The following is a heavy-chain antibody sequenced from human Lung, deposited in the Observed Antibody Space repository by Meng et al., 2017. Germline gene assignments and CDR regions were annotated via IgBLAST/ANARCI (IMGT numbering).Heavy chain of an antibody. D-gene: IGHD4-11*01. Sequence: QVPLQQWGAGLFKPSETLSLTCVVSGGAFSDYYLSWIRQPPGKGLEWIGEINHSGSINYNPSLESRATILVDTSQNNLSLKLSSVTAADSAVYYCARGPTTMAHDFDYWGQGTLVTVSS. J-gene: IGHJ4*02. CDR1: GGAFSDYY. CDR2: INHSGSI. CDR3: ARGPTTMAHDFDY. V-gene: IGHV4-34*01.